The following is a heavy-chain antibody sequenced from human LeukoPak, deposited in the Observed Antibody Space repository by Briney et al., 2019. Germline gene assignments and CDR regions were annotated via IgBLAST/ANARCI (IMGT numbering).Heavy chain of an antibody. V-gene: IGHV4-39*01. CDR3: ARQTLLWFGELLSPPDY. CDR2: IYYSGST. Sequence: SETLSLTCTVSGGSISSSSYYWGWIRQPPGKGLGWIGSIYYSGSTYYNPSLKSRVTISVDTSKNQFSLKLSSVTAADTAVYYCARQTLLWFGELLSPPDYWGQGTLVTVSS. D-gene: IGHD3-10*01. CDR1: GGSISSSSYY. J-gene: IGHJ4*02.